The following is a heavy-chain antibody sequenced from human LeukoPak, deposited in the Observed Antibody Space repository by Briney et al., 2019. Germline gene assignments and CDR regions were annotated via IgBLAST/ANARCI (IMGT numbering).Heavy chain of an antibody. J-gene: IGHJ4*02. V-gene: IGHV4-4*02. CDR3: ARGRVDSSSWYENSTLDY. D-gene: IGHD6-13*01. CDR1: GGSIKSNNW. Sequence: SGTLSLTCAVSGGSIKSNNWWSWVRQPPGKGLEWIGEIYHSGSTNYNPSLESRVTVSVDKSKNQFSLDLSSVTAADTAVYYCARGRVDSSSWYENSTLDYWGQGTLVTVSS. CDR2: IYHSGST.